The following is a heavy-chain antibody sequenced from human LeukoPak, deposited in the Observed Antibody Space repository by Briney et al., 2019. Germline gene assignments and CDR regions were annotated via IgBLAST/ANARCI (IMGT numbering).Heavy chain of an antibody. J-gene: IGHJ4*02. CDR2: IKQDGSEN. CDR3: ANGDGFDY. Sequence: GGSLILSCAASGFTFSTYWMSWVRQAPGKGLEWVANIKQDGSENYYADSVTGRFTISRDNAKNLLYLQMNSLRAEDTAVYYCANGDGFDYWGQGTLVTVSS. D-gene: IGHD5-24*01. V-gene: IGHV3-7*01. CDR1: GFTFSTYW.